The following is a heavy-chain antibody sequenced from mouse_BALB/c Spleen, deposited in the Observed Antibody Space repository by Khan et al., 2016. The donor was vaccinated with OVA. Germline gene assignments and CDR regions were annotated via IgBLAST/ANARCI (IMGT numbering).Heavy chain of an antibody. Sequence: EVQLKESGPGLVKPSQSLSLTCTVTGYSITSDYAWNWIRQFPGNKLEWMGYISYSGSPSYNPSLKSRLTITRDKPTNQFFLQSNSVTTEDTATYYGARRGDGYYGALDYWGQGTSVTVSS. CDR2: ISYSGSP. CDR1: GYSITSDYA. J-gene: IGHJ4*01. CDR3: ARRGDGYYGALDY. V-gene: IGHV3-2*02. D-gene: IGHD2-3*01.